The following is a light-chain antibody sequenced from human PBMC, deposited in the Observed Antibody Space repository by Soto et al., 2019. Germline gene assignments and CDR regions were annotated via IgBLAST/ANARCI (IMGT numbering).Light chain of an antibody. CDR2: GAS. V-gene: IGKV3-15*01. CDR1: QSVSSN. J-gene: IGKJ1*01. Sequence: EIVMTQSAATLSVSPGESATLSCRASQSVSSNLAWYQQKPGQAPRLLIHGASTRATGIPARFSGSGSGTEFTLTISSLQSEDFAVYYCQQYNNWPGTFGQGTKVDIK. CDR3: QQYNNWPGT.